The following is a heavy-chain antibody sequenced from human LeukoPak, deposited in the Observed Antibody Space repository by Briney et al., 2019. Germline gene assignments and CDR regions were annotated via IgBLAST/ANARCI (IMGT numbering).Heavy chain of an antibody. CDR3: ASGGSRFRFDY. J-gene: IGHJ4*02. CDR1: GYTFTSYY. CDR2: INPSGGST. D-gene: IGHD2-15*01. Sequence: ASVKVSCKASGYTFTSYYMHWVRQAPGQGLEWMGIINPSGGSTSYAQKFQGRVTMTRDTSTSTVYMELSSLRSGDTAVYYCASGGSRFRFDYWGQGTLVTVSS. V-gene: IGHV1-46*01.